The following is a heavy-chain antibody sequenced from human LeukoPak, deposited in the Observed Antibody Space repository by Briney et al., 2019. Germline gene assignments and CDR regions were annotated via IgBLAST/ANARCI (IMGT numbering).Heavy chain of an antibody. CDR1: GYSFTSYW. J-gene: IGHJ6*04. D-gene: IGHD3-9*01. V-gene: IGHV5-10-1*01. CDR2: IDPSDSYT. CDR3: ARGRYFVWPLDV. Sequence: GASLQISCKGSGYSFTSYWISWVRPLPGKGLEWMGRIDPSDSYTNYSPSFQGHVTISADKSISTAYLQWSSLKASDTAMYYCARGRYFVWPLDVWGKGTTVTVSS.